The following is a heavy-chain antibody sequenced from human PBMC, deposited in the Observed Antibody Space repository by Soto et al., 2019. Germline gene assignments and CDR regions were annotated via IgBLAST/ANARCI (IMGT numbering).Heavy chain of an antibody. D-gene: IGHD5-18*01. V-gene: IGHV4-31*03. CDR3: ATDRLMATAGTDTNHFGLEV. CDR1: VCGSRSLCEY. Sequence: TLWRTCTFCVCGSRSLCEYLSFFRQNPRRCLELIGNIYYSGNTYYNPSLKSRLTISVDTSKNQFSLNLSSVTAADTAVYYSATDRLMATAGTDTNHFGLEVCGKGNTVSVS. J-gene: IGHJ6*04. CDR2: IYYSGNT.